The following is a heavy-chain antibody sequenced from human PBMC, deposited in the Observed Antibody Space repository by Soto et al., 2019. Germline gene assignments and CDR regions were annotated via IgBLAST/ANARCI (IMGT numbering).Heavy chain of an antibody. D-gene: IGHD6-13*01. Sequence: QVQLVQSGGAVRKPGASVKVSCKASGYTFNSYGISWVRQAPGQGLEWMGWINGYNGNTNYAQKLQGRVTMTTDTSTSTDYMELRSLRSDDTAVYYCARYLDIAGGMDVWGQGTTVTVSS. CDR1: GYTFNSYG. CDR3: ARYLDIAGGMDV. CDR2: INGYNGNT. J-gene: IGHJ6*02. V-gene: IGHV1-18*01.